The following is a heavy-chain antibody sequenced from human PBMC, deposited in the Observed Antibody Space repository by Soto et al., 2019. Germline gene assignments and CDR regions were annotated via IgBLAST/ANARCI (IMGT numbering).Heavy chain of an antibody. CDR2: IYSGGST. J-gene: IGHJ6*02. Sequence: PGGSLRLSCAASGFTFSNYGMTWVRQAPGKGLEWVSVIYSGGSTYYADSVKGRFTISRDNSKNTLYLQMNSLSAEDTAVYYCASDDSGDDDVWGQGTTVTVSS. CDR1: GFTFSNYG. CDR3: ASDDSGDDDV. V-gene: IGHV3-53*01. D-gene: IGHD5-12*01.